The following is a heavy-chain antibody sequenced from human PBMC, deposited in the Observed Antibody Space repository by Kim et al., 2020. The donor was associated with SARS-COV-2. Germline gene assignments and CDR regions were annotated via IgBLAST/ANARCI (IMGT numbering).Heavy chain of an antibody. Sequence: SGPTLVNPTQTLTLTCTFSGFSLSTSGVGVGWIRQPPGKALEWLALIYWDDDKRYSPSLKSRRTITKDTSKNQVVLTMTNMDPVDTATYYCAHLAYYYASGSSGLFDNSGQRTLVTVSS. V-gene: IGHV2-5*02. CDR3: AHLAYYYASGSSGLFDN. D-gene: IGHD3-10*01. J-gene: IGHJ4*02. CDR2: IYWDDDK. CDR1: GFSLSTSGVG.